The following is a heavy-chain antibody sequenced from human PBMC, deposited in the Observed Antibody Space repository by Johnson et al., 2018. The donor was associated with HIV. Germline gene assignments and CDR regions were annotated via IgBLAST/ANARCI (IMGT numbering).Heavy chain of an antibody. V-gene: IGHV3-74*01. CDR3: AKEMYYFNSGNHFDAFHV. J-gene: IGHJ3*01. Sequence: VQLVESGGGLVQPGGSLRLSCAASGFTFSSYWMHWVRQAPGKGLVWVSRINSDGSGTSHADSVKGRFTISRDNARNTLYLQMNTLRAEDTAVYYCAKEMYYFNSGNHFDAFHVWGQGTLVTVSS. CDR2: INSDGSGT. CDR1: GFTFSSYW. D-gene: IGHD3-10*01.